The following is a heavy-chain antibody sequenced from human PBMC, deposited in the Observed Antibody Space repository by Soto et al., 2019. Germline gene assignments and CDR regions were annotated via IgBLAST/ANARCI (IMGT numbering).Heavy chain of an antibody. CDR3: TSFGVANY. J-gene: IGHJ4*02. CDR2: IKLDGSEK. D-gene: IGHD3-3*01. Sequence: GGSLRLSCAASGFTFNTFWMSWIRQAPGQGLEWVAHIKLDGSEKYYVDSVKGRFTISRDNAENSLSLQMNSLRAEDTALYYCTSFGVANYWGQGTLVTVSS. V-gene: IGHV3-7*05. CDR1: GFTFNTFW.